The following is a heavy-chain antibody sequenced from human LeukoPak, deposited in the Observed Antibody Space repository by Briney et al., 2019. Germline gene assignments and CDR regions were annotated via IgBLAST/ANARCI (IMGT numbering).Heavy chain of an antibody. V-gene: IGHV1-8*01. CDR1: GYTFTSYD. CDR2: MNPNSGNT. J-gene: IGHJ6*02. D-gene: IGHD6-19*01. Sequence: ASVKVSCTASGYTFTSYDINWVRQATGQGLEWMGWMNPNSGNTGYAQKFQGRVTMTRNTSISTAYMELSSLRSEDTAVYYCARGSSSGWYYYYYGMDVWGQGTTVTVSS. CDR3: ARGSSSGWYYYYYGMDV.